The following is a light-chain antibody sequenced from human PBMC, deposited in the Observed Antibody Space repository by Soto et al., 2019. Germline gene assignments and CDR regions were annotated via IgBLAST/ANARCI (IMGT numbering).Light chain of an antibody. Sequence: DIQXTQSPXSXXASVGXXVTXXXXXXQXXXXYLNWYQQKPGKAPNLLIYVASSLQSGVPSRFSGSGSGTDFTLTISSLQPEDFATYYCQQSYNSLTFGQGTRLEFK. CDR1: QXXXXY. J-gene: IGKJ5*01. V-gene: IGKV1-39*01. CDR2: VAS. CDR3: QQSYNSLT.